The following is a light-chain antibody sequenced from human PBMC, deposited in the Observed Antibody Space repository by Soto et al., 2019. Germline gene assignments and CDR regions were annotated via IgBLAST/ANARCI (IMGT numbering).Light chain of an antibody. CDR1: SSNIGTYY. Sequence: QSVLTQPPSVSAAPGQKVTISCSGTSSNIGTYYVSWYQQFPGTAPKLLISDNNRRPSGIPDRFSGSKFGTSATLGITGLQTGDEADYYGGTWDGSLSVGVFGGGTKVTV. V-gene: IGLV1-51*01. CDR3: GTWDGSLSVGV. CDR2: DNN. J-gene: IGLJ2*01.